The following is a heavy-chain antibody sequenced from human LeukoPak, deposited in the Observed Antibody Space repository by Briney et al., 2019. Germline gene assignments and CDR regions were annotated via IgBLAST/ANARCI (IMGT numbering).Heavy chain of an antibody. CDR3: ARDRVEYSYGYPLGAFDI. J-gene: IGHJ3*02. V-gene: IGHV1-69*06. Sequence: APVKVSCKASGGTFSSYAISWVRQAPGQGLEWMGGIIPIFGTANYAQKFQGRVTITADKSTSTAYMELSSLRSEDTAVYYCARDRVEYSYGYPLGAFDIWGQGTMVTVSS. D-gene: IGHD5-18*01. CDR2: IIPIFGTA. CDR1: GGTFSSYA.